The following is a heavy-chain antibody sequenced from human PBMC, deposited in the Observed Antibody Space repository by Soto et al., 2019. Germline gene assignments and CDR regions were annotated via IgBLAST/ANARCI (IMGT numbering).Heavy chain of an antibody. D-gene: IGHD3-9*01. Sequence: CSVSGLSPYRYAPRRVRKAQRKGLEWVSAISGSGGSTYSAYSVKGRFTISRDNSKNTLYLQMNSLRAEDTAVYYCAKEALYDILTGYYDYWGQGTLVIVSS. V-gene: IGHV3-23*01. CDR1: GLSPYRYA. CDR2: ISGSGGST. J-gene: IGHJ4*02. CDR3: AKEALYDILTGYYDY.